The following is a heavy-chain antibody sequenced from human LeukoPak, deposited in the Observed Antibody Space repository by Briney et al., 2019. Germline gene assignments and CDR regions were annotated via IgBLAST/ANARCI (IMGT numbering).Heavy chain of an antibody. CDR3: VRGHSNNWFDP. D-gene: IGHD2/OR15-2a*01. Sequence: SETLSLTCTASGASISIGDFFWGWVRQPPGKGLEWIGRITYYGNTYYNSFLNSRALISVDTPKNQFFLHLTSVTAGDTAIYFCVRGHSNNWFDPWGPGTLVTVSS. CDR1: GASISIGDFF. V-gene: IGHV4-39*02. J-gene: IGHJ5*02. CDR2: ITYYGNT.